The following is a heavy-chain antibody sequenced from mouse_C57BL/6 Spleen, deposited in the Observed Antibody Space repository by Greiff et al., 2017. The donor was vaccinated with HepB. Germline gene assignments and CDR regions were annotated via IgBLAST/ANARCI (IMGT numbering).Heavy chain of an antibody. V-gene: IGHV1-69*01. D-gene: IGHD3-3*01. CDR1: GYTFTSYW. CDR2: IDPSDSYT. J-gene: IGHJ2*01. CDR3: ARRGTGDYFDY. Sequence: VQLQQPGAELVMPGASVKLSCKASGYTFTSYWMHWVKQRPGQGLEWIGEIDPSDSYTNYNQKFKGKSTLTVDKSSSTAYMQLSSLTSEDSAVYYCARRGTGDYFDYWGQGTTLTVSS.